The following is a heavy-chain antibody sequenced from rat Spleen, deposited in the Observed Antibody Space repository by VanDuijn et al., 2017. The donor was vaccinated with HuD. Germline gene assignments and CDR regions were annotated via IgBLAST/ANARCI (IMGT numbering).Heavy chain of an antibody. Sequence: EVQLVESGGGLVQPGRSLKLSCAASGFTFSDYNMAWVRQAPKKGLEWVATISYDGSSTYYRDSVKGRFTISRDNAKSTLYLQMDSLRSEDTATYYCARHGGTTKVDYWGQGVMVTVSS. CDR2: ISYDGSST. V-gene: IGHV5-7*01. CDR3: ARHGGTTKVDY. J-gene: IGHJ2*01. CDR1: GFTFSDYN. D-gene: IGHD1-10*01.